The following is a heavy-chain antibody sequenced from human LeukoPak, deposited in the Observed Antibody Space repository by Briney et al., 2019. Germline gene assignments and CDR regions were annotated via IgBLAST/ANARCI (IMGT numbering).Heavy chain of an antibody. J-gene: IGHJ6*04. Sequence: GGSLRLSCAAAGSTFSSYGMSWVRQAPGKWLEWVSAISGSGVTTYYADPVKGRFTISRDNSKNTLYLQINSLRAEDTAVYYCAGHRYCNSPTCLPGVWGKGTTVTVSS. CDR1: GSTFSSYG. V-gene: IGHV3-23*01. CDR2: ISGSGVTT. CDR3: AGHRYCNSPTCLPGV. D-gene: IGHD2/OR15-2a*01.